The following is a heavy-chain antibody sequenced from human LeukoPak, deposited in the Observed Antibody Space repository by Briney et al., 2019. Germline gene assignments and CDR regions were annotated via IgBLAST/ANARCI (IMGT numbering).Heavy chain of an antibody. J-gene: IGHJ6*02. V-gene: IGHV3-33*01. D-gene: IGHD6-13*01. CDR3: ARDSIKGFQQLVPYYYYYGMDV. CDR1: GFTFSSYG. CDR2: IWYDGSNK. Sequence: PGRSLRLSCAASGFTFSSYGMHWVRQAPGKGLEWVAVIWYDGSNKYYADSVKGRFTISRDNSKNTLYLQMNSLRAEDTAVYYCARDSIKGFQQLVPYYYYYGMDVWGQGTTVTVSS.